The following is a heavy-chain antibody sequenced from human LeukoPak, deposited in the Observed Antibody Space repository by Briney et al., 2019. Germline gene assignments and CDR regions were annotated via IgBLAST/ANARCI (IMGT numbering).Heavy chain of an antibody. CDR2: IKQDGSEK. J-gene: IGHJ4*02. V-gene: IGHV3-7*01. CDR1: GFTFSSYW. CDR3: ARGQGSSWYYYFDY. D-gene: IGHD6-13*01. Sequence: GGSLRLSCAASGFTFSSYWMSWVRQAPGKGLEWVANIKQDGSEKYYVDSVKGRFTISRDNAKNSLYLHMNSLRAEDTAVYYCARGQGSSWYYYFDYWGQGTLVTVSS.